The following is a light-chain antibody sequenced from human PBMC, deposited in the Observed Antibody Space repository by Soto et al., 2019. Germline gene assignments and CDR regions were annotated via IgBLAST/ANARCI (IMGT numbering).Light chain of an antibody. CDR3: QQRSNWPPAIT. Sequence: IQLTQSPSSLSASVGDRVTITCRASQSISSYLNWYQQKPGKAPKLLIYDASNRATGIPARFSGSGSGTDFTLTISSLEPEDFAVYYCQQRSNWPPAITFGQGTRLEIK. J-gene: IGKJ5*01. CDR2: DAS. V-gene: IGKV1-39*01. CDR1: QSISSY.